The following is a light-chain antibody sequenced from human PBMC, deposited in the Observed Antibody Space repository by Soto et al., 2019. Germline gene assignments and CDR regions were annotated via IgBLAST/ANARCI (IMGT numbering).Light chain of an antibody. J-gene: IGKJ4*01. CDR2: DAS. Sequence: EIVLTQSPATLSLSPGERATLSCRASQSISNYLVWYQQKPGQAARLLIYDASNRATGIPARFSGSGSGTDFTLTISSLEPEDFAIYYCQQRSNWPPLTFGGGTKVEIK. CDR1: QSISNY. CDR3: QQRSNWPPLT. V-gene: IGKV3-11*01.